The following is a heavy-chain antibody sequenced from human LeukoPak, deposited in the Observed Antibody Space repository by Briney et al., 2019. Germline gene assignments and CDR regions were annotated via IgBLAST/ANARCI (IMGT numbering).Heavy chain of an antibody. CDR1: GFTFRSHD. CDR2: ISASGGST. Sequence: GGSLRLSCAASGFTFRSHDMSWVRQATGKGLEWVSGISASGGSTFYADSVKGRFTISRDNSENTLYLQMNGLRVEDTAVYYCVREGPRGLAFDIWGQGTMVTVSS. CDR3: VREGPRGLAFDI. V-gene: IGHV3-23*01. J-gene: IGHJ3*02.